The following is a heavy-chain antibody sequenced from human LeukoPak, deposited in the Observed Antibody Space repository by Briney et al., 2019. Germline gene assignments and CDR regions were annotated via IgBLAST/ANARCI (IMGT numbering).Heavy chain of an antibody. CDR3: ARGTITMVRGWVY. D-gene: IGHD3-10*01. J-gene: IGHJ4*02. Sequence: GASVKVSCKASGYTFSSYHIHWVRQAPGQGLEWMGWMNPNSGNTGYAQKFQGRVTMTRNTSISTAYMELSSLRSEDTAVYYCARGTITMVRGWVYWGQGTLVTVSS. V-gene: IGHV1-8*02. CDR1: GYTFSSYH. CDR2: MNPNSGNT.